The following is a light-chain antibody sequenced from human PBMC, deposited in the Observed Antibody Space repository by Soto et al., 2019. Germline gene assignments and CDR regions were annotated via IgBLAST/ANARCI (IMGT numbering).Light chain of an antibody. Sequence: EIVLTQSPGTLSLSPGERATLSYRASQSVSANYLAWYQQKPGQAPRLLIYGASSRATGIPDRFSGSGSGTDFTLTINRLEPEDFAVYYCQQYGSSPFTFGGGTKVEIK. J-gene: IGKJ4*01. CDR2: GAS. CDR3: QQYGSSPFT. V-gene: IGKV3-20*01. CDR1: QSVSANY.